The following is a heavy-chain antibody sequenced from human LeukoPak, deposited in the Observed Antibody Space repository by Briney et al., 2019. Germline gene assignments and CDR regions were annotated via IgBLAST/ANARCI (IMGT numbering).Heavy chain of an antibody. J-gene: IGHJ5*02. V-gene: IGHV1-18*01. CDR2: ISAYNANT. CDR1: GYTFTNSA. Sequence: ASVKVSCKASGYTFTNSAISWVRQAPGQGLEWMGWISAYNANTNYAQKLQGRVTMTTDTSTSTAYMELSSLRSEDTAVYYCATLVVVAPLLFDPWGQGTLVTVSS. D-gene: IGHD2-15*01. CDR3: ATLVVVAPLLFDP.